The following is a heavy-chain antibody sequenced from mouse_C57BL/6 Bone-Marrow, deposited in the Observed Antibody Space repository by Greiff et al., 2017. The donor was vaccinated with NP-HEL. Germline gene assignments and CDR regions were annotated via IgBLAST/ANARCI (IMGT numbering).Heavy chain of an antibody. V-gene: IGHV5-17*01. CDR3: ATYYYGSSLDY. CDR2: ISSGSSTI. CDR1: GFTFSDYG. J-gene: IGHJ2*01. D-gene: IGHD1-1*01. Sequence: EVHLVESGGGLVKPGGSLKLSCAAYGFTFSDYGMHWVRQAPEKGLEWVAYISSGSSTIYYADTMKGRFTISRDNAKNTLFLQMTSLRSEDTAMYYCATYYYGSSLDYWGQGTTLTVSS.